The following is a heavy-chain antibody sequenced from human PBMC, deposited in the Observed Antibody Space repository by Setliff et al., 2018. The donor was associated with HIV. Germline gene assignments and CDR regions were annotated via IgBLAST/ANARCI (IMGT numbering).Heavy chain of an antibody. Sequence: PSETLSLTCSVSGVSISSSRFYWAWIRQSPGKGLEWIGSVFSTGSLYYNPSLRGRITISIDASENHFTLRLTSVTAEDTALYFCARSFGNSWSGDRPHNYFDPWGQGTLVTV. CDR3: ARSFGNSWSGDRPHNYFDP. CDR2: VFSTGSL. J-gene: IGHJ5*02. V-gene: IGHV4-39*02. CDR1: GVSISSSRFY. D-gene: IGHD4-4*01.